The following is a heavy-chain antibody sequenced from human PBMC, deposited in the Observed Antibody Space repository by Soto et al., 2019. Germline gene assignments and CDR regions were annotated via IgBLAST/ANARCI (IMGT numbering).Heavy chain of an antibody. CDR3: FVGRNIASALDWFDR. D-gene: IGHD6-25*01. CDR1: GCTFSSYS. CDR2: ISSSSSYI. Sequence: GGSLRLSWTASGCTFSSYSMNWVRQAPGKGLEWVSSISSSSSYIYYADSVKGRFTISRDNAKNSLYLQMNSLRAEDTSVYYCFVGRNIASALDWFDRWGKGTRGTVSS. V-gene: IGHV3-21*01. J-gene: IGHJ5*02.